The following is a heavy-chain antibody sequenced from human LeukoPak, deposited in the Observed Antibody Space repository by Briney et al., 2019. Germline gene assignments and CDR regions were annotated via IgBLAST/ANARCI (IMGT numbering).Heavy chain of an antibody. CDR3: ARGRGSSPYDAFDI. Sequence: ASVKVSCEASEYTFIGYCMHWVRQAPGQGLEWMGWINPKSGDTNYAQNFQGRVTVTRDTSISTAYIDLSRLRSDDTAIYYCARGRGSSPYDAFDIWGQGTMVTVSS. V-gene: IGHV1-2*02. J-gene: IGHJ3*02. CDR2: INPKSGDT. D-gene: IGHD3-16*01. CDR1: EYTFIGYC.